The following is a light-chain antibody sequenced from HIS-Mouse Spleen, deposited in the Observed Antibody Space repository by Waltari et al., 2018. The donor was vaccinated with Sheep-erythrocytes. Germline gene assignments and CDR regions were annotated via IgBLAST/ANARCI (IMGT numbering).Light chain of an antibody. CDR1: SSDVGGYNY. Sequence: QSALTQPRSVSGSPGQSVTISCTGTSSDVGGYNYVSLYQQHPGKAPKLMIYDVSKRPSGVPDRFSGSKSGNTASLTSAGLQADDEADYYCCSYAGSYNHVFATGTKVTVL. CDR3: CSYAGSYNHV. J-gene: IGLJ1*01. CDR2: DVS. V-gene: IGLV2-11*01.